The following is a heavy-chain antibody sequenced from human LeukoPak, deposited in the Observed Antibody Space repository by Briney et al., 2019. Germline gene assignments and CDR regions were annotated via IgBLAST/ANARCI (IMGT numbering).Heavy chain of an antibody. CDR3: ATGPSAARFDY. CDR2: INPSGGTT. J-gene: IGHJ4*02. Sequence: ASVKVSCKASGYTFTTYYMHWVRQAPGQGLEWMGIINPSGGTTSYAQRFQGRVTMTEDTSTDTAYMELSSLRSEDTAVYYCATGPSAARFDYWGQGTLVTVSS. CDR1: GYTFTTYY. V-gene: IGHV1-46*01. D-gene: IGHD6-6*01.